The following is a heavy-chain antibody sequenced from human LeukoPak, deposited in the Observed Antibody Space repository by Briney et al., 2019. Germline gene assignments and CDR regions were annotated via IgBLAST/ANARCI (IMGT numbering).Heavy chain of an antibody. J-gene: IGHJ6*03. D-gene: IGHD3-16*01. Sequence: GGSLRLSCAASGFTFSGSAMHWVRQASGKGLEWVGRIRSKANSYATAYAASVKGRFTISRDDSKNTAYLQMNSLKTEDTAVYYCTRQGPIGGVTSRRHYYMDVWGKGTTVTVSS. CDR1: GFTFSGSA. CDR3: TRQGPIGGVTSRRHYYMDV. V-gene: IGHV3-73*01. CDR2: IRSKANSYAT.